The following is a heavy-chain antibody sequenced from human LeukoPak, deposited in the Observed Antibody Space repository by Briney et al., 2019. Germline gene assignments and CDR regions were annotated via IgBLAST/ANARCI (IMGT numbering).Heavy chain of an antibody. CDR1: GFIFSSYG. CDR2: ISGSGGST. V-gene: IGHV3-23*01. D-gene: IGHD3-10*01. J-gene: IGHJ4*02. CDR3: AKDAYYYGSGSPDY. Sequence: PGGSLRLSRVAYGFIFSSYGMSWVRQAPGKGLEWVSAISGSGGSTYYADSVKGRFTISRDNSKNTLYLQMNSLRAEDTAVYYCAKDAYYYGSGSPDYWGQGTLVTVSS.